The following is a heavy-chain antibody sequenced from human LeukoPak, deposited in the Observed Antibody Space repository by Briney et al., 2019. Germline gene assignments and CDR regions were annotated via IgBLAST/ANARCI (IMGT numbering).Heavy chain of an antibody. CDR2: IIPILGVA. Sequence: GATVKVSCKASGGTFSNYAISWVRQAPGQGLEWMGRIIPILGVANYAQKFQGRVSITADKSTDTAYMELSSLRSEDTAVYFCARAPGNDAFDIWGQGTMVTVSS. CDR3: ARAPGNDAFDI. J-gene: IGHJ3*02. CDR1: GGTFSNYA. V-gene: IGHV1-69*04. D-gene: IGHD7-27*01.